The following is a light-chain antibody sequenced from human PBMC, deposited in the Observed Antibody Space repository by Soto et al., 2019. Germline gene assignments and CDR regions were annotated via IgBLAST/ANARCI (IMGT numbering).Light chain of an antibody. CDR1: QSVSSSY. V-gene: IGKV3-20*01. J-gene: IGKJ2*01. Sequence: EIVLTQSPGTLSLSPGERATLSCRASQSVSSSYLAWYQQKPGQAPRLLIYGASSRATGIPDRFIGSGSGTGFTLTISRLEPEDFAVYYCQQYGSSPYTFGQGTKLEIK. CDR3: QQYGSSPYT. CDR2: GAS.